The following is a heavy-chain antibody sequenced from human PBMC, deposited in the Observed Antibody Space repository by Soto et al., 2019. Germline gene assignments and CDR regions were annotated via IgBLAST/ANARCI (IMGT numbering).Heavy chain of an antibody. J-gene: IGHJ4*02. Sequence: ESGGGLVQPGGSLRLSCAASGFTFSSYAMNWVRQAPGKGLEWVSAISDTGDATYYADSVKGRFTISRDNSKNTLYLQMNSLRAEDTALYYCAKESRGGSYRTYFDYWGQGTLVTVSS. CDR2: ISDTGDAT. D-gene: IGHD3-16*01. CDR3: AKESRGGSYRTYFDY. CDR1: GFTFSSYA. V-gene: IGHV3-23*01.